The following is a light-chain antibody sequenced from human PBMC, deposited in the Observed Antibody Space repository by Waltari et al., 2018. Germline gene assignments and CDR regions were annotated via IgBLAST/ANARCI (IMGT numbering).Light chain of an antibody. V-gene: IGLV2-14*03. J-gene: IGLJ2*01. CDR2: DVS. Sequence: QSALTQPASVSGSPGQSITISCTGTSSDVGGYNYVTWYQQHPGKAPKLRIYDVSNRPSGVSNRFSGSKSGNTASLTISGRQAEDEADYYCSSYISSSTLELFGGGTSLTVL. CDR1: SSDVGGYNY. CDR3: SSYISSSTLEL.